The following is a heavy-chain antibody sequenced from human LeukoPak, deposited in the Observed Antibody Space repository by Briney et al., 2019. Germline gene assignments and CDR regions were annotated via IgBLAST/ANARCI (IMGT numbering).Heavy chain of an antibody. D-gene: IGHD3-16*02. CDR2: IRYDGSNK. CDR1: GFTFSSYG. Sequence: PGGSLRLSCAASGFTFSSYGMHWVRQAPGKGLEWVAFIRYDGSNKDYADSVKGRFTISRDNSKNTLQLQMNSLRAEDTAVYYCAKDYVWGSFRYFDYWGQGTLVTVSS. CDR3: AKDYVWGSFRYFDY. V-gene: IGHV3-30*02. J-gene: IGHJ4*02.